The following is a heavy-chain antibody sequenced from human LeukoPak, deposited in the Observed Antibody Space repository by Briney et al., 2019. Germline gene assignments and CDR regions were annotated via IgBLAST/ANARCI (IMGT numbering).Heavy chain of an antibody. CDR1: GFIFSSHG. CDR3: ARIIGISGTYPTDY. CDR2: ISSTSTYI. Sequence: GGSLRLSCAASGFIFSSHGMNWVRQAPGKGLEWVSSISSTSTYIYYADSMKGRFIISRDNARNSLYLEMNSLRAEDTAVYYCARIIGISGTYPTDYWGQGTLVTVSS. J-gene: IGHJ4*02. D-gene: IGHD1-26*01. V-gene: IGHV3-21*06.